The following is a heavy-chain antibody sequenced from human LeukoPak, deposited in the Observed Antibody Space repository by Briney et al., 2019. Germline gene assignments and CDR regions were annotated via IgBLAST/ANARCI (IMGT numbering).Heavy chain of an antibody. CDR2: IYYSGST. V-gene: IGHV4-39*07. CDR1: GGSISSSSYY. J-gene: IGHJ4*02. Sequence: SETLSLTCTVSGGSISSSSYYWGWIRQPPGKGLEWIGSIYYSGSTYYNPSLKSRVTISVDTSKNQFSLKLSSVTAADTAVYYCARSVSYGGGPDYWGQGTLVTVSS. CDR3: ARSVSYGGGPDY. D-gene: IGHD4-23*01.